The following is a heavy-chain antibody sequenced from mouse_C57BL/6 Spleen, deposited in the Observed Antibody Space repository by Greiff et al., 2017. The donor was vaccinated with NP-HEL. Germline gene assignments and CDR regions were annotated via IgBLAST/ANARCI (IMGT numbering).Heavy chain of an antibody. CDR2: IYPGDGDT. J-gene: IGHJ1*03. Sequence: QVQLKESGPELVKPGASVKISCKASGYAFSSSWMNWVKQRPGKGLEWIGRIYPGDGDTNYNGKFKGKATLTADKSSSTAYMQLSSLTSEDSAVYFCAPTVVATRYFDVWGTGTTVTVSS. V-gene: IGHV1-82*01. CDR3: APTVVATRYFDV. D-gene: IGHD1-1*01. CDR1: GYAFSSSW.